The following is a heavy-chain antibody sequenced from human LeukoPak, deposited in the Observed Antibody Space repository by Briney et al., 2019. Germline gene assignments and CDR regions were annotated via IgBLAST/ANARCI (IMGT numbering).Heavy chain of an antibody. Sequence: SVKVSCKASGFTFTSSAMQWVRQARGQRLEWIGWIVVGNGKTNYAQKFQERVTITRDMSTTTAYMELSSLRSEDTAVYYCAALVVPSTNLRNYYYYYMDVWGKGTTVTVSS. CDR2: IVVGNGKT. V-gene: IGHV1-58*02. CDR3: AALVVPSTNLRNYYYYYMDV. CDR1: GFTFTSSA. J-gene: IGHJ6*03. D-gene: IGHD3-16*02.